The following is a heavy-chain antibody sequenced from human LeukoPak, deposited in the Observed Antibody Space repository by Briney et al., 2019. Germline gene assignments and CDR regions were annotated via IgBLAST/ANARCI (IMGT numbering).Heavy chain of an antibody. CDR3: ARVTAVTSVDY. V-gene: IGHV4-30-4*01. Sequence: NPSQTLSLTCTVSGGSISSGHYYWSWIRQPPGKGLEWIGYIFKSGTTYYNPSLKSRVSISIDTSTNKFSLKLSSVAAADTAVYYCARVTAVTSVDYWGQGTLVTVSS. J-gene: IGHJ4*02. D-gene: IGHD4-17*01. CDR1: GGSISSGHYY. CDR2: IFKSGTT.